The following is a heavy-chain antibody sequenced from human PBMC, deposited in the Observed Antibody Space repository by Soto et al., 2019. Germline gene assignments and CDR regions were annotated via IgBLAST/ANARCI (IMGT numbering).Heavy chain of an antibody. V-gene: IGHV4-34*01. CDR3: ARAPRGRSAAGTSLDY. CDR1: GGSFSGYY. CDR2: INHSGST. J-gene: IGHJ4*02. Sequence: SETLSPTCAVYGGSFSGYYWSWIRQPPGKGLEWIGEINHSGSTNYNPSLKSRVTISVDTSKNQFSLKLSSVTAADTAVYYCARAPRGRSAAGTSLDYWGQGTLVTVSS. D-gene: IGHD6-13*01.